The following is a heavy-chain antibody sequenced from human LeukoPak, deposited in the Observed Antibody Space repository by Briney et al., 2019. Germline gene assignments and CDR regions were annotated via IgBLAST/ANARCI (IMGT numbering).Heavy chain of an antibody. V-gene: IGHV4-30-4*01. D-gene: IGHD5-12*01. J-gene: IGHJ4*02. CDR2: ITYSGST. CDR3: ARGGVGGYDYFDS. Sequence: SETLSLTCTVSGGSIRSDDYYWSWIRQPPGKGLEWIGHITYSGSTDYSPSLKSRVSISVDTPKNQFSLSLNSVTVADTAVYYCARGGVGGYDYFDSWGQGTLVTVSS. CDR1: GGSIRSDDYY.